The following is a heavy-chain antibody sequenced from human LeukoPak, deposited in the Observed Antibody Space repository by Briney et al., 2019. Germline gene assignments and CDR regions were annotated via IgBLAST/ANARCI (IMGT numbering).Heavy chain of an antibody. D-gene: IGHD2-2*01. CDR2: FDPEDGET. CDR3: ATAPSMSALSDAFDI. V-gene: IGHV1-24*01. J-gene: IGHJ3*02. Sequence: ASVKDSCKVSGYTLTELSMHWVRQAPGKGLEWMGGFDPEDGETIYAQKFQGRVTMTEDTSTDTAYMELSSLRSEDTAVYYCATAPSMSALSDAFDIWGQGTMVTVSS. CDR1: GYTLTELS.